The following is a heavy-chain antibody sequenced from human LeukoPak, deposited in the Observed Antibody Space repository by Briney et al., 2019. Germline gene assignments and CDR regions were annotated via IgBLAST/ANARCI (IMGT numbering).Heavy chain of an antibody. J-gene: IGHJ4*02. CDR1: GFTFSSYA. CDR3: AKPPYGSSSWYFGY. D-gene: IGHD6-13*01. CDR2: ISGSGDST. V-gene: IGHV3-23*01. Sequence: GGSLRLSCAASGFTFSSYAMSWVRQAPGKGLEWVSAISGSGDSTYYADSVKGRFTISRDNSKNTLYLQMNSLRAEDTAVYYCAKPPYGSSSWYFGYWGQGTLVTVSS.